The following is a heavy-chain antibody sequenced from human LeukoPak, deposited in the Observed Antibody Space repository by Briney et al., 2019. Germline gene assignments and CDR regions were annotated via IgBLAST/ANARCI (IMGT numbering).Heavy chain of an antibody. Sequence: SGPTLVKPTQTLTLTCTFSGFSLSTSGVGVGWIRQPPGKALEWLALIYWDDDKRYSPSLKSRLTITKDTSKNQVVLTMTNMDPVDTAPYYCAHTERLSLRFGELLSSNWFDPWGQGTLVTVSS. D-gene: IGHD3-10*01. V-gene: IGHV2-5*02. CDR2: IYWDDDK. CDR1: GFSLSTSGVG. J-gene: IGHJ5*02. CDR3: AHTERLSLRFGELLSSNWFDP.